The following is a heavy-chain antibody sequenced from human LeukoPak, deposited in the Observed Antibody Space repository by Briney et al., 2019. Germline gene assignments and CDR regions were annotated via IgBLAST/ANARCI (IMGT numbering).Heavy chain of an antibody. CDR1: GFNFSSYS. D-gene: IGHD2-21*02. V-gene: IGHV3-21*01. CDR3: ATRVVVTAMGSFDY. CDR2: ISSSSSYI. J-gene: IGHJ4*02. Sequence: PGGSLRLSCAASGFNFSSYSMNWVRQAPGKGLEWVSSISSSSSYIYYADSVKGRFTISRDNAKNSLYLQMTSLRAEDTAVYYCATRVVVTAMGSFDYWGQGTLVTVSS.